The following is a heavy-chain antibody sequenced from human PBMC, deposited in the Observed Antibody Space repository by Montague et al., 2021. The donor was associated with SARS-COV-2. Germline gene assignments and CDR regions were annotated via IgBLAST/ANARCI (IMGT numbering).Heavy chain of an antibody. V-gene: IGHV6-1*01. D-gene: IGHD1-26*01. CDR3: ARYSYSGTYFGLNDAFDI. CDR1: GDSVSSNNAA. Sequence: CAISGDSVSSNNAAWNWIRRSPSRGLEWLGRTCYRSEWYLDYAISLRGRITINPDTSKNQFSLQLDSVTLDDTAVYYCARYSYSGTYFGLNDAFDIWGQGTLVTVSS. CDR2: TCYRSEWYL. J-gene: IGHJ3*02.